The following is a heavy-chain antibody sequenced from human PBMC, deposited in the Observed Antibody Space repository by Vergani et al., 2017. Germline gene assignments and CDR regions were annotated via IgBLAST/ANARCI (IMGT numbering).Heavy chain of an antibody. Sequence: QVQLQESGPGLVKPSQTLSLTCTVSGGSISSGDYYWSWIRQPPGKGLEWIGYIYYSGSTYYNPSLKSLVTISVDTSKNQFSLKLSSVTAADTAVYYCARGGGTDRVTKYYFDYWGQGTLVTVAS. D-gene: IGHD1-14*01. V-gene: IGHV4-30-4*01. CDR2: IYYSGST. CDR1: GGSISSGDYY. CDR3: ARGGGTDRVTKYYFDY. J-gene: IGHJ4*02.